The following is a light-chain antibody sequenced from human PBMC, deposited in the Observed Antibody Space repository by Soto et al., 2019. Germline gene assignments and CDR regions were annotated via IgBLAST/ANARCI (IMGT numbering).Light chain of an antibody. CDR2: GAS. V-gene: IGKV3-15*01. CDR3: QQYGSSPET. Sequence: EIVMTHSPATLSVSPGERYTISFRASQSVSSNLAWYQQKPGQAPRLLIYGASTRATGIPARFSGSGSGTEFTLTISSLQSEDFAVYYCQQYGSSPETCGKGTKGDI. CDR1: QSVSSN. J-gene: IGKJ1*01.